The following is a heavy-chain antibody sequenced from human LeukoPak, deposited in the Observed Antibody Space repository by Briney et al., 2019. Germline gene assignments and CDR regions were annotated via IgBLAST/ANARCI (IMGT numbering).Heavy chain of an antibody. CDR1: GYTFTSYY. J-gene: IGHJ4*02. CDR3: AREREQEGGGSYSFFDY. CDR2: INPSGGST. Sequence: GASVKVSCKASGYTFTSYYMHWVRQAPGQGLEWMGIINPSGGSTSYAQKFQGRVTMTRDTSTSTVYMELSSLRSEDTAVYYCAREREQEGGGSYSFFDYWGQGTLVTVSS. V-gene: IGHV1-46*01. D-gene: IGHD1-26*01.